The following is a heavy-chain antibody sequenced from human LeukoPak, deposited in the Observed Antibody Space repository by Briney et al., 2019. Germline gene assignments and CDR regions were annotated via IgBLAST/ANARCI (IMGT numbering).Heavy chain of an antibody. CDR2: ISNDGSRK. CDR1: GFTFSRHG. CDR3: ARGGSYFSYFDY. V-gene: IGHV3-30*03. J-gene: IGHJ4*02. Sequence: GGSLRLSCAPSGFTFSRHGMHWVCQAPGKGLEWVAIISNDGSRKYYAHSVEGRFTISRDNSKNTLYLQMDSLRAEDTAVYYCARGGSYFSYFDYWGQGTLVTVSS. D-gene: IGHD1-26*01.